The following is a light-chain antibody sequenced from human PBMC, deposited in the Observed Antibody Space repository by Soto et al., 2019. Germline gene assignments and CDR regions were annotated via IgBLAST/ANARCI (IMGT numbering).Light chain of an antibody. V-gene: IGKV1-5*01. CDR2: DAS. CDR1: QRISCW. J-gene: IGKJ1*01. Sequence: DIQMTQSPSILSTSVGDRVTITCRASQRISCWLAWYQQKPRKAPNFLISDASTLQSGVPSTVCGCGSATEFTLTISSLQPDDFATYFCQNSDSYSRTFGQGTKVEIK. CDR3: QNSDSYSRT.